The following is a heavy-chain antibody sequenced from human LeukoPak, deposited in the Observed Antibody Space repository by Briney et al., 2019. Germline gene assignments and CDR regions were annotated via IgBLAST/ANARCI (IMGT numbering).Heavy chain of an antibody. Sequence: SETLSLTCTVSGGSISSYYWSWIRQPPGKGLEWIGYIYYSGSTNYNPSLTSRVTISVDTSKNQFSLKLSSVTAADTAVYYCARDRDSSGYYGSYAFDIWGQGTMVTVSS. J-gene: IGHJ3*02. V-gene: IGHV4-59*01. CDR1: GGSISSYY. CDR2: IYYSGST. D-gene: IGHD3-22*01. CDR3: ARDRDSSGYYGSYAFDI.